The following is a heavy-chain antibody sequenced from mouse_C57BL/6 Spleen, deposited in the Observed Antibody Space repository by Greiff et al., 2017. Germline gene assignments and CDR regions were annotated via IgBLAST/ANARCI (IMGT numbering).Heavy chain of an antibody. CDR1: GFTFSDYG. J-gene: IGHJ2*01. Sequence: DVKLVESGGGLVKPGGSLKLSCAASGFTFSDYGMHWVRQAPEKGLEWVAYISSGSSTIYYADTVKGRFTISRDNAKNTLFLQMTSLRSEDTAMYYCARRTTVVSFDYWGQGTTLTVSS. CDR3: ARRTTVVSFDY. V-gene: IGHV5-17*01. CDR2: ISSGSSTI. D-gene: IGHD1-1*01.